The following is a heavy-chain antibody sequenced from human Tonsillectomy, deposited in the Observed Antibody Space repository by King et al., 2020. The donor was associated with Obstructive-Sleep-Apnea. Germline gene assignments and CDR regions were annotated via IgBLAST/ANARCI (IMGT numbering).Heavy chain of an antibody. CDR2: ISSSSGYI. V-gene: IGHV3-21*01. CDR1: GFTFSSYN. Sequence: VQLVESGGGLVKPGGSLRLSCAASGFTFSSYNMNWVRQAPGKGLEWVSSISSSSGYIYYADSVKGRFSISRDNAKNTLYLHMNSLRVEDTAVYYFATALAAAAPFDSWGQGTLVTVSS. J-gene: IGHJ4*02. D-gene: IGHD6-13*01. CDR3: ATALAAAAPFDS.